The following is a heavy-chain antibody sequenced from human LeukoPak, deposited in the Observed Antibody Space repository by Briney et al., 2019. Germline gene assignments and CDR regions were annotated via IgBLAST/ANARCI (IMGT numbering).Heavy chain of an antibody. CDR3: ARHILGYSSSQLYYYYYYMDV. V-gene: IGHV4-39*01. D-gene: IGHD6-6*01. Sequence: PSETLSLTCTVSGGSISSSSYYWGWIRQPPGKGLEWIGSIYYSGSTYYNPSLKSRVTISVDTSKNQFSLKLSSVTAADTAVYYCARHILGYSSSQLYYYYYYMDVWGKGTTVTVSS. J-gene: IGHJ6*03. CDR2: IYYSGST. CDR1: GGSISSSSYY.